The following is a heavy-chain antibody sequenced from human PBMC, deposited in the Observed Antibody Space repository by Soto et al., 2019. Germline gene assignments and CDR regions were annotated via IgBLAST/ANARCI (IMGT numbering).Heavy chain of an antibody. Sequence: SVKVSCKASGGTFSSYAISWVRQAPGQGLEWMGGIIPIFGTAKYAQKFQGRVTITADESTSTAYMELSSLRSEDTAVYYCARPRTIGEGAFDIWGQGTMVTVSS. CDR1: GGTFSSYA. D-gene: IGHD3-9*01. CDR3: ARPRTIGEGAFDI. J-gene: IGHJ3*02. V-gene: IGHV1-69*13. CDR2: IIPIFGTA.